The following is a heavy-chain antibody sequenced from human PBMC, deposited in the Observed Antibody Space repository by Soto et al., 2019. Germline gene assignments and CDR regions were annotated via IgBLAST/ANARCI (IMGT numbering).Heavy chain of an antibody. CDR2: INSDGSST. V-gene: IGHV3-74*01. J-gene: IGHJ6*03. Sequence: EVQLVESGGGLVQPGGSLRLSCAASGFIFSNSWMHWVRQAPGKGLVWVSRINSDGSSTDYADSVKGRVTISRDNAKKTLYLQMNSLRAEDTALYYCARDWSGPGNSAYYYYNMDVWGKGTTVTVSS. CDR3: ARDWSGPGNSAYYYYNMDV. D-gene: IGHD3-3*01. CDR1: GFIFSNSW.